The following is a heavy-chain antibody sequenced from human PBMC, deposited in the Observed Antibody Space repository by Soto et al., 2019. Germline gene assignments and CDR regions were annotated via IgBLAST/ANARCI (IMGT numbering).Heavy chain of an antibody. D-gene: IGHD3-10*01. J-gene: IGHJ4*02. CDR2: MWYDGSNK. CDR1: GFTFSSYG. V-gene: IGHV3-33*01. Sequence: QVQLVESGGGVVQPGRSLRLSCAASGFTFSSYGMHWVRQAPGRGLEWVAVMWYDGSNKYCADSVKRRFTISRDNSNNTLYLQMNSLRAEVTTVYYSARDDFSFGGCGELLFLYCGERTLVTVSS. CDR3: ARDDFSFGGCGELLFLY.